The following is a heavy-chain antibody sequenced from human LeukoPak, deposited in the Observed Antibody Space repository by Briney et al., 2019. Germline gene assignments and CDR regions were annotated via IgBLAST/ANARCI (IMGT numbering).Heavy chain of an antibody. CDR3: ARDQRLPITMTDY. V-gene: IGHV1-18*01. CDR2: ISAYNGNT. Sequence: ASVKVSCKTSGYTFTTYGISWVRQAPGQGLEWMGWISAYNGNTDYAQKLQGRVTMTTDTSTSTAYMELRSLRSDDTAVYYCARDQRLPITMTDYWGQGTLVTVSS. J-gene: IGHJ4*02. CDR1: GYTFTTYG. D-gene: IGHD3-22*01.